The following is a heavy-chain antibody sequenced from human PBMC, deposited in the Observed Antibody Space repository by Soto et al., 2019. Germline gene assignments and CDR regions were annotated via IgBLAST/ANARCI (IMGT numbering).Heavy chain of an antibody. V-gene: IGHV5-51*01. CDR2: IYPGDSES. J-gene: IGHJ5*01. CDR1: GYTFSNHW. Sequence: GESLKISCRGSGYTFSNHWIAWVRQTPGKGLEWMGIIYPGDSESRYSPSFQGQVTISVDKSITTAYLQWSSLKASDTAMYYCARASTGWPNWFDSWGQGTLVTVS. D-gene: IGHD6-19*01. CDR3: ARASTGWPNWFDS.